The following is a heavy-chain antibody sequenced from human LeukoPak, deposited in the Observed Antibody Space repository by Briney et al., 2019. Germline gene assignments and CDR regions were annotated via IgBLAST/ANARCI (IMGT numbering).Heavy chain of an antibody. CDR2: ISASSSI. D-gene: IGHD3-22*01. J-gene: IGHJ4*02. V-gene: IGHV3-23*01. CDR3: AKGSYYDSSGYYYFDY. Sequence: GGSLRLSCTASGFTFRDYTINWVRQAPGKGLEWVSGISASSSIYYADSVKGRFTISRDNSKNTLYLQVNSLRADDTAVYYCAKGSYYDSSGYYYFDYWGQGTLVTVSS. CDR1: GFTFRDYT.